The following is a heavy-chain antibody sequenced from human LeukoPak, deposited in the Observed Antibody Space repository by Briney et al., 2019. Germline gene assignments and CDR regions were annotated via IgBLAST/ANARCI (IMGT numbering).Heavy chain of an antibody. J-gene: IGHJ4*02. D-gene: IGHD6-13*01. CDR2: IYSGGST. CDR1: GFTFSSYC. CDR3: AISWYLSDY. V-gene: IGHV3-53*01. Sequence: GGSLRLSCAASGFTFSSYCMSWVRQAPGKWLEWVSVIYSGGSTYYADSVKGRFTISRDNSKNTLYLQMNSLRAEDTAVYYCAISWYLSDYWGQGTLVTVSS.